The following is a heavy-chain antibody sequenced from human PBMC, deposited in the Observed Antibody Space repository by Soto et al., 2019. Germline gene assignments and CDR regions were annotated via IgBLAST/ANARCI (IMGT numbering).Heavy chain of an antibody. CDR3: AAELGFGKLSVV. V-gene: IGHV1-69*01. D-gene: IGHD3-10*01. J-gene: IGHJ6*02. CDR1: GDTFKNCV. Sequence: QEQVVQSGVEVRRPGSPVKVSCKASGDTFKNCVISWVRQAPGQGLEWMGGIIPLFGTTDFAQRFQGRLTITTDESTTTAYMELSRLRSEDTDTYYCAAELGFGKLSVVWGQGTTVIVSS. CDR2: IIPLFGTT.